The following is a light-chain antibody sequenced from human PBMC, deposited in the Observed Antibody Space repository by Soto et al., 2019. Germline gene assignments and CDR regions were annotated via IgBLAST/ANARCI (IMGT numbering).Light chain of an antibody. J-gene: IGLJ2*01. CDR3: CSYAGSYTWV. Sequence: QSVLTQPASVSGSPGQSITISCTGTSSNVGSYNLVSWYQQHPGKAPKLIIYEGNKRPSGVSNRFSGSKSGNTASLTISGLQTEDEADYYCCSYAGSYTWVFGGGTKLTVL. CDR1: SSNVGSYNL. CDR2: EGN. V-gene: IGLV2-23*01.